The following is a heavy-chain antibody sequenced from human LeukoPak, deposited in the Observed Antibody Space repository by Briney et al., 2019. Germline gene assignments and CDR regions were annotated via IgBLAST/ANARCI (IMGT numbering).Heavy chain of an antibody. J-gene: IGHJ6*03. CDR1: VGSFRGFY. D-gene: IGHD2-21*02. V-gene: IGHV4-34*01. CDR2: INHSGSS. CDR3: ARRHCGGDCYSSRWQILYGYYYYYRDV. Sequence: PSETLSLTCVVYVGSFRGFYWTWIRQSPGEGLEWMGEINHSGSSSYNPSIKSRIIISGDMSKNQFSLKVTSVTAADTAVYYCARRHCGGDCYSSRWQILYGYYYYYRDVWGTGTTVTVSS.